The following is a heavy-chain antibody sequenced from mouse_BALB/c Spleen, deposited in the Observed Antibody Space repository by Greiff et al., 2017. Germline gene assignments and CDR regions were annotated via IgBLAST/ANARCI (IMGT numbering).Heavy chain of an antibody. CDR2: INPYNDGT. CDR3: ARRGATAWFAY. V-gene: IGHV1-14*01. D-gene: IGHD1-2*01. Sequence: EVKLVESGPELVKPGASVKMSCKASGYTFTSYVMHWVKQKPGQGLEWIGYINPYNDGTKYNEKFKGKATLTSDKSSSTAYMELSSLTSEDSAVYYCARRGATAWFAYWGQGTLVTVSA. CDR1: GYTFTSYV. J-gene: IGHJ3*01.